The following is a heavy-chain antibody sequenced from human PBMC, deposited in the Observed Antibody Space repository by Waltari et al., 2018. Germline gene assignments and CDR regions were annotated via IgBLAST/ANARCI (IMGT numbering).Heavy chain of an antibody. CDR3: AARRGAVLSSGYYMD. CDR2: INHRGNT. V-gene: IGHV4-34*01. CDR1: AGSFSAYY. J-gene: IGHJ6*03. Sequence: QVQLQQWGAGLLKASETLSLTCAVYAGSFSAYYCSCIRPSPGKGLAWIGEINHRGNTNYNPSLKSRVTLSVDTSKNQFSLKLSSVTAADTAVYYCAARRGAVLSSGYYMD. D-gene: IGHD3-10*02.